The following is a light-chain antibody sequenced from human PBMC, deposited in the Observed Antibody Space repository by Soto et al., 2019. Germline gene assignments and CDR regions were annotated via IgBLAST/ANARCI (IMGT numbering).Light chain of an antibody. J-gene: IGKJ1*01. CDR3: QQYNSYSWT. CDR1: QSISSW. Sequence: DIQMTQSPSTLSASVGDRVTITCRACQSISSWLAWYQQKPGKAPKLLIYDASSLESGVPSRFSGSGSGTEFILTISSLQPDDFATYXCQQYNSYSWTFGQGTKVDIK. V-gene: IGKV1-5*01. CDR2: DAS.